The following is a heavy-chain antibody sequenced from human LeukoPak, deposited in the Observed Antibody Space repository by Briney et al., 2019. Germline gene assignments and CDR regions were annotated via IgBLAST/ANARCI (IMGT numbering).Heavy chain of an antibody. CDR3: ARVYSYGDYFDY. CDR2: ISSSGSTI. CDR1: GFTFSDYY. Sequence: GGSPRLSCAASGFTFSDYYMSWIRQAPGKGLEWVSYISSSGSTIYYADSVKGRFTISRDNAKNSLYLQMNSLRAEDTAVYYCARVYSYGDYFDYWGQGTLVTVSS. V-gene: IGHV3-11*01. J-gene: IGHJ4*02. D-gene: IGHD5-18*01.